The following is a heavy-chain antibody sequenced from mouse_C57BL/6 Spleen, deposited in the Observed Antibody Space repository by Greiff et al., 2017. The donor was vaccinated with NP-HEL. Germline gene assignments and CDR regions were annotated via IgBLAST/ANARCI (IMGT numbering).Heavy chain of an antibody. D-gene: IGHD1-1*01. J-gene: IGHJ4*01. CDR1: GFSLTSYG. CDR2: IWSGGST. CDR3: ARKYYGSVYAMDY. Sequence: LQESGPGLVQPSQSLSITCTVSGFSLTSYGVHWVRQSPGKGLEWLGVIWSGGSTDYNAAFISRLSISKDNSKSQVFLKMNSLQAEDTAIYYCARKYYGSVYAMDYWGQGTSVTVSS. V-gene: IGHV2-2*01.